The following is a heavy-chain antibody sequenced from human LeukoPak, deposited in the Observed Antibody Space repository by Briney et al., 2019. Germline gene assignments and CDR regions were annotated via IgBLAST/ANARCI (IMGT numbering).Heavy chain of an antibody. D-gene: IGHD3-22*01. Sequence: GASVKVSCKASGYTFTGYYMHWVRQAPGQGLEWMGWINPNSGGTNYAQKFQGRVTMTRNTPISTAYMELSSLRSEDTAVYYCARGGYYYDSSGYYARYYYYMDVWGKGTTVTVSS. CDR1: GYTFTGYY. CDR3: ARGGYYYDSSGYYARYYYYMDV. V-gene: IGHV1-2*02. J-gene: IGHJ6*03. CDR2: INPNSGGT.